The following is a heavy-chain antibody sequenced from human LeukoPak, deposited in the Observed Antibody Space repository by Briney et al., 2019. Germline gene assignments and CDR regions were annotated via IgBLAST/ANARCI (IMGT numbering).Heavy chain of an antibody. J-gene: IGHJ3*02. D-gene: IGHD6-19*01. Sequence: PGGSLRLSCAASGFTFSDHDMDWVRQAPGKGLEWIGRAKNKAQRYTTEYAASVSGRFTIAREDSKSTLSLQMNSLKSEDTAVYYCARVVWSSGWYGAFDIWGQGTMVTVSS. CDR3: ARVVWSSGWYGAFDI. V-gene: IGHV3-72*01. CDR1: GFTFSDHD. CDR2: AKNKAQRYTT.